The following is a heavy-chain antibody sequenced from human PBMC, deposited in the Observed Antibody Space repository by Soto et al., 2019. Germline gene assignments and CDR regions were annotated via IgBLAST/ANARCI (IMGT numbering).Heavy chain of an antibody. J-gene: IGHJ6*02. D-gene: IGHD1-1*01. V-gene: IGHV1-69*12. CDR2: IMPIFRTP. CDR1: GGTFSNSA. CDR3: ARDKYRVQLGGNYYYKLDV. Sequence: QVQLEQSGAEVKKPGSSVKVSCKASGGTFSNSAISWVRQAPGQGLEWMGGIMPIFRTPDYAQKFQGRVTITADESTSTGYMELSGLRSDDAAVYYCARDKYRVQLGGNYYYKLDVWGQGTTFTVSS.